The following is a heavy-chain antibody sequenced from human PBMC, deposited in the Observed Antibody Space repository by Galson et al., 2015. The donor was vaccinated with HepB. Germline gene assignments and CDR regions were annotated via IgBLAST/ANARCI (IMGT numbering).Heavy chain of an antibody. J-gene: IGHJ4*02. Sequence: SLRLSCAASGFTFNSYGMSWVRQAPGKGLEWVSAISVGGGATYYADSVKGRFTISRDNSKNTLYLQMNSLRAEDTAVYYCAKGGIAAAAIKGGLDYCGQGTLVTVSS. V-gene: IGHV3-23*01. CDR3: AKGGIAAAAIKGGLDY. CDR1: GFTFNSYG. CDR2: ISVGGGAT. D-gene: IGHD6-13*01.